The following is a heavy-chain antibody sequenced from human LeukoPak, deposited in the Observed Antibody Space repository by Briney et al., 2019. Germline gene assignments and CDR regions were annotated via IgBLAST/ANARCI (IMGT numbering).Heavy chain of an antibody. J-gene: IGHJ4*02. D-gene: IGHD1-26*01. V-gene: IGHV1-18*01. CDR1: GYTFTSYG. Sequence: ASVKLSCTASGYTFTSYGISWVRQAPGPGLEWMGWISAYNGNTNYAQKLQGRVTMTTDTSTSTAYVELRSLRSDDTAVYYCARDLEGATFDYWGQGTLVTVSS. CDR2: ISAYNGNT. CDR3: ARDLEGATFDY.